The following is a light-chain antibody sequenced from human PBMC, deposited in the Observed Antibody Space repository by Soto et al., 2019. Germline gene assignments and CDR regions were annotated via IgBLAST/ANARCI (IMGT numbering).Light chain of an antibody. CDR3: QQANSFPIS. J-gene: IGKJ5*01. V-gene: IGKV1-12*01. CDR2: GAS. CDR1: QTITTR. Sequence: DIQMTQSPSTLSGSVGDRVTLTCRASQTITTRLAWYQQKPGKAPKLLIYGASSLQSGVPSRFSGSGSGTDFTLTISNLQPEDFATYYCQQANSFPISFGQGTRLEIK.